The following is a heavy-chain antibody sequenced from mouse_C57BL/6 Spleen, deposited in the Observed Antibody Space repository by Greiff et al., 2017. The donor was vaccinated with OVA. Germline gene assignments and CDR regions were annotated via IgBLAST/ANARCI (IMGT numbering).Heavy chain of an antibody. J-gene: IGHJ4*01. V-gene: IGHV5-16*01. CDR1: GFTFSDYY. Sequence: EVKLVESEGGLVQPGSSMKLSCTASGFTFSDYYMAWVRQVPEKGLEWVANINYDGSSTYYLDSLKSRFIISRDNAKNILYLQMSSLKSEDTATYYCARSGNYYGSSYHAMDYWGQGTSVTVSS. D-gene: IGHD1-1*01. CDR3: ARSGNYYGSSYHAMDY. CDR2: INYDGSST.